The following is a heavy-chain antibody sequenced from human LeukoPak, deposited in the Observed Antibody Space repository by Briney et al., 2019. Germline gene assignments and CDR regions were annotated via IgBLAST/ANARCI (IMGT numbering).Heavy chain of an antibody. CDR3: AREMYGDYKGY. V-gene: IGHV3-30-3*01. J-gene: IGHJ4*02. Sequence: VGSLRLSCAASGFTFSSYTMRGVRQAPGEGLGRVVVISYDGSNNYYAHSVKGRFTISRDNSRNPLSLQMNSLSAEDTAVYYCAREMYGDYKGYWGQGNLVPVSS. CDR1: GFTFSSYT. CDR2: ISYDGSNN. D-gene: IGHD4-17*01.